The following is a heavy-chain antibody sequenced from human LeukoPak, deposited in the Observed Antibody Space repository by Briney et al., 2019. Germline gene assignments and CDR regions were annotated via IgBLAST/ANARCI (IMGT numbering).Heavy chain of an antibody. CDR2: INPSGGST. CDR3: ARDPPYCSGGSCYSGNYMDV. J-gene: IGHJ6*03. V-gene: IGHV1-46*01. D-gene: IGHD2-15*01. Sequence: GASVKASCKASGYTFTSYYMHWVRQAPGQGLEWMGIINPSGGSTSDAQKFQGRVTMTRDMSTSTVYMELSSLRSEDTAVYYCARDPPYCSGGSCYSGNYMDVWGKGTTVTVSS. CDR1: GYTFTSYY.